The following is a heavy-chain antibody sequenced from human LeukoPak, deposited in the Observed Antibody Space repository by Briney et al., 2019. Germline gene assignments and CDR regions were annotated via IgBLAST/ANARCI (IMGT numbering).Heavy chain of an antibody. Sequence: GGSLRLSCAGSGFTFSDYYLTWIRQAPGKGLEWVSYISSGGSNTYYADSVKGRFTISRDNAKKSLYLQMNSLRAEDTAVYYCARSVHFGYHDYWGQGTLVTVSS. CDR1: GFTFSDYY. CDR3: ARSVHFGYHDY. D-gene: IGHD3-22*01. CDR2: ISSGGSNT. J-gene: IGHJ4*02. V-gene: IGHV3-11*04.